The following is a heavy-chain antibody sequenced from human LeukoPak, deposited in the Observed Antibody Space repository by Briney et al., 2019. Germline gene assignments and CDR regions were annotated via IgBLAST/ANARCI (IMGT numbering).Heavy chain of an antibody. V-gene: IGHV5-51*01. CDR2: IYPGDSDT. J-gene: IGHJ6*03. D-gene: IGHD1-26*01. CDR1: GYSFTSYW. Sequence: GESLKISCKGSGYSFTSYWIGWVRQMPGKGLEWMGIIYPGDSDTRYSPSFQGQVTISADKSISTAYLQWSSLKASDTAMYYCARHGAYSGSYFTPYYYYYYMDVWGKGTTVTVSS. CDR3: ARHGAYSGSYFTPYYYYYYMDV.